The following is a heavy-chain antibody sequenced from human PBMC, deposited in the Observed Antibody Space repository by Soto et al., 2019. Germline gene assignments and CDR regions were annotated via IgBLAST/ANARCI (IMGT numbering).Heavy chain of an antibody. D-gene: IGHD3-9*01. J-gene: IGHJ6*02. V-gene: IGHV1-58*01. CDR2: IVVGSGNT. Sequence: SVKVSCKASGSTFTSSAVQWVRQARGQRLEWIGWIVVGSGNTNYAQKFQERVTITRDMSTSTAYMELSSLRSEDTAVYYCAALHYDILTGTGYYGMDVWGQGTTVTVSS. CDR3: AALHYDILTGTGYYGMDV. CDR1: GSTFTSSA.